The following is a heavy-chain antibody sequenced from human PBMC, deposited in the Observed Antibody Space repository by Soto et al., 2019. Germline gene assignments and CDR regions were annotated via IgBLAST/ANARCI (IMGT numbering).Heavy chain of an antibody. D-gene: IGHD3-3*01. CDR1: GGAICSHY. CDR3: ARGQRFSDWFDP. CDR2: IYGSGST. J-gene: IGHJ5*02. V-gene: IGHV4-4*07. Sequence: SETLSLTCTISGGAICSHYWTWIRQPAGKGLEWIGRIYGSGSTKYNPSLQSRVTMSLDTSKNKFSLRLESVTAADTAVYYCARGQRFSDWFDPWGQGTLVTVSS.